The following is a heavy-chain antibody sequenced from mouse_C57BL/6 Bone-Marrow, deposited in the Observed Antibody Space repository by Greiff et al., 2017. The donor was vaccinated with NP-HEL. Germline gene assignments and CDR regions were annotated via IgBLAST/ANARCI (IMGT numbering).Heavy chain of an antibody. CDR3: ARAAKATVVPRRPDWYFDV. CDR2: SRNKANDYTT. Sequence: EVHLVESGGGLVQSGRSLRLSCATSGFTFSDFYMEWVRQAPGKGLEWIAASRNKANDYTTEYSASVKGRFIVSRDTSQSILYIQMNALRAEDTAMYYCARAAKATVVPRRPDWYFDVWGTGTTVTVSS. CDR1: GFTFSDFY. D-gene: IGHD1-1*01. V-gene: IGHV7-1*01. J-gene: IGHJ1*03.